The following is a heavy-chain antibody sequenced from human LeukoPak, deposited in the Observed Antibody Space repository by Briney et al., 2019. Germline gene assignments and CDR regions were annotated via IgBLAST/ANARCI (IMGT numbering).Heavy chain of an antibody. CDR1: GFTFSSSW. V-gene: IGHV3-7*03. J-gene: IGHJ4*02. CDR3: ARDPCHGALDY. Sequence: GGSLRLSCVASGFTFSSSWMSWVRRAPGKGLEWVANIKQDGTEEYYVDSVRGRFSISKDNAENSLYLQMNSLRAEDTAVYYCARDPCHGALDYWGQGALVTVSS. CDR2: IKQDGTEE. D-gene: IGHD2-2*01.